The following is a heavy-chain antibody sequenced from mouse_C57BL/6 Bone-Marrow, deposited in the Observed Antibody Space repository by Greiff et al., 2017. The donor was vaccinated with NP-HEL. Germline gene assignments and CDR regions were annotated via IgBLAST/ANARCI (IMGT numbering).Heavy chain of an antibody. CDR1: GFTFSDYY. J-gene: IGHJ3*01. CDR3: ARQGYGNSVFAY. D-gene: IGHD2-1*01. Sequence: EVMLVESGGGLVQPGGSLKLSCAASGFTFSDYYMYWVRQTPEKRLEWVAYISNGGGSTYYPDTVKGRFTISRDNATNTPYLQMGRLKSEDTAVYYCARQGYGNSVFAYWGQGTLVTVSA. V-gene: IGHV5-12*01. CDR2: ISNGGGST.